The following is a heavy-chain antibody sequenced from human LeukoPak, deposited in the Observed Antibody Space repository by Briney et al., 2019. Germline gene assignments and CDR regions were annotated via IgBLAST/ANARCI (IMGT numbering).Heavy chain of an antibody. Sequence: GGSLRLSCAASGFTFSSHWMNWVRQAPGKGLEWVANIKQGAGERNHVDSVKGRFTVSRDDAKSSVFLQMNSLRAEDTAIYFCARGPNYGSRTDFLDYWGQGTLVTVSS. J-gene: IGHJ4*02. V-gene: IGHV3-7*03. CDR1: GFTFSSHW. CDR2: IKQGAGER. CDR3: ARGPNYGSRTDFLDY. D-gene: IGHD4-17*01.